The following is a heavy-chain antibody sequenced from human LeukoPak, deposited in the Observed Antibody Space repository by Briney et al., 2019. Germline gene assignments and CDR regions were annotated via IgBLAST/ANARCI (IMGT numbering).Heavy chain of an antibody. CDR3: AKGVHMVRGVISPWFDP. V-gene: IGHV3-23*01. D-gene: IGHD3-10*01. CDR2: ISGSGGST. CDR1: GFTFSSYA. Sequence: GRSLRLSCAASGFTFSSYAMSWVRQAPGKGLEWVSAISGSGGSTYYADSVKGRFTISRDNSKNTLYLQMNSLRAEDTAVYYCAKGVHMVRGVISPWFDPWGQGTLVTVSS. J-gene: IGHJ5*02.